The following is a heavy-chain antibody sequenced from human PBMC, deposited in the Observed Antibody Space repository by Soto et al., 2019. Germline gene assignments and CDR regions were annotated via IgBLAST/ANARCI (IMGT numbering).Heavy chain of an antibody. D-gene: IGHD4-17*01. V-gene: IGHV3-30*18. Sequence: QVQLVESGGGVVQPGRSLRLSCAASGFTFSSYGMHWVRQAPGKGLEWVAVISYDGSNKYYADSVKGRFTISRDNSKNTLYLQMNSLRAEDTAVYYCAKGTSVTTPYYYYGMDVWGQGNTVTVSS. J-gene: IGHJ6*02. CDR1: GFTFSSYG. CDR2: ISYDGSNK. CDR3: AKGTSVTTPYYYYGMDV.